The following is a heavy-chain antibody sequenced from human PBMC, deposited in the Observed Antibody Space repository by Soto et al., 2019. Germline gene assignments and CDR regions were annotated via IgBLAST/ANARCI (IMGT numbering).Heavy chain of an antibody. D-gene: IGHD2-21*01. CDR1: GGSISSYY. CDR3: ARGYLRALDY. V-gene: IGHV4-59*01. Sequence: QVQLQESGPGLVKPSETLSLTCTVSGGSISSYYWSWIRQPPGKGLEWIGSIYYSGSTNYNPSLKSRVTISVDTSKNQFSLKLSSVTAADTAVYYCARGYLRALDYWGQGTLVTVSS. CDR2: IYYSGST. J-gene: IGHJ4*02.